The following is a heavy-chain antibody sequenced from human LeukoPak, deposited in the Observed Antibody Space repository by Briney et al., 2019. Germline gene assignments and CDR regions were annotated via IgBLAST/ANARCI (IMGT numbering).Heavy chain of an antibody. CDR3: AKDRAYNYGYEPFDY. CDR2: IWYDGTNK. J-gene: IGHJ4*02. CDR1: GFTLSNYG. Sequence: GRSLRLSCAVSGFTLSNYGMHWVRQAPGRGLEWVAVIWYDGTNKYYADSVRGRFTISRDSSKNTLYLQMNSLRAEDTAVYYCAKDRAYNYGYEPFDYWGQGTLVTVSS. V-gene: IGHV3-33*06. D-gene: IGHD5-18*01.